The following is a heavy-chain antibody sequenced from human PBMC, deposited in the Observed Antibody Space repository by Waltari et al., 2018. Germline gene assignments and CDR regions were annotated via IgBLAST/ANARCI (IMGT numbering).Heavy chain of an antibody. Sequence: QVQLVQSGAEVKTPGSSVKVSCKASGGPFSSYTLSWVRQAPGQGLEWMGRIIPILGIANYAQKFQGRVTITADKSTSTAYMELSSLRSEDTAVYYCARDMETVAGTGIDYWGQGTLVTVSS. J-gene: IGHJ4*02. CDR3: ARDMETVAGTGIDY. D-gene: IGHD6-19*01. CDR1: GGPFSSYT. V-gene: IGHV1-69*08. CDR2: IIPILGIA.